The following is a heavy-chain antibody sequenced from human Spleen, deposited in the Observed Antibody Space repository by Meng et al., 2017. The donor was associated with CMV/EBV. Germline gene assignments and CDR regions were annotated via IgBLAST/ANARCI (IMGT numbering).Heavy chain of an antibody. CDR3: ARGMFSPFPYYFDY. Sequence: ASRFPFSSYSMNWVRQAPGKGLEWISYISTSGNTIYYADSVKGRFTISRDNAQKSLHLLMSSLRAEDTAVYFCARGMFSPFPYYFDYWGQGKLVTVSS. J-gene: IGHJ4*02. CDR1: RFPFSSYS. V-gene: IGHV3-48*04. D-gene: IGHD2/OR15-2a*01. CDR2: ISTSGNTI.